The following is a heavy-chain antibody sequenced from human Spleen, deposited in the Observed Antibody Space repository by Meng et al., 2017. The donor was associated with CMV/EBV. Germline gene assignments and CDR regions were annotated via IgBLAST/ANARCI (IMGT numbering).Heavy chain of an antibody. Sequence: GESLKISCRTSGFAFGDYAMSWVRQAPWKGLEWVGFIRRKAYGGSTEYAASVKGRFSISRDDSKSVAYLQMTSLKTEDTALYYCTRWHSGSNFDYWGRGTLVTVSS. J-gene: IGHJ4*02. CDR3: TRWHSGSNFDY. V-gene: IGHV3-49*04. D-gene: IGHD1-26*01. CDR1: GFAFGDYA. CDR2: IRRKAYGGST.